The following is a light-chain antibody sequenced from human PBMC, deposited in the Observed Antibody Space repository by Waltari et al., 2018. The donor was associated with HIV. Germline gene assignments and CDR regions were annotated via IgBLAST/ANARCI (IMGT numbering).Light chain of an antibody. CDR1: SSDAGSYNV. CDR2: EVT. J-gene: IGLJ1*01. Sequence: QSALTPPASVSGSPGQSITISCTGTSSDAGSYNVVSWYQQRPGKAPKLMIYEVTKRPSGVSNRFSGSKSGNTASLTISGLQAEDEADYYCCSYAGRSTHVFGTGTKVTVL. CDR3: CSYAGRSTHV. V-gene: IGLV2-23*02.